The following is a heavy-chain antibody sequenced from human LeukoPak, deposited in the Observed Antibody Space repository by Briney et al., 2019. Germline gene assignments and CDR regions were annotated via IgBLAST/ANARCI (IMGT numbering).Heavy chain of an antibody. V-gene: IGHV3-23*01. Sequence: GGSLRLSCAASGFTFSTYGMSWVRQAPGQGLEWVSAISGSGGSTYYADSVKGRFTISRDNSKNTLYLQMNSLRAEDTAVYYCAAVDVDTAFPWGQGTLVTVSS. CDR3: AAVDVDTAFP. J-gene: IGHJ5*02. D-gene: IGHD5-18*01. CDR1: GFTFSTYG. CDR2: ISGSGGST.